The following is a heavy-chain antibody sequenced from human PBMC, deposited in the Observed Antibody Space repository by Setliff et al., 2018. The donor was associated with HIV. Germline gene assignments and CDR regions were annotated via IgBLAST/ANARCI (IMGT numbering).Heavy chain of an antibody. CDR1: GYTFTINA. D-gene: IGHD6-19*01. V-gene: IGHV1-69*05. CDR2: IIPIFGTA. CDR3: ARLGSGWSDSYYYAMDV. Sequence: GASVKVSCKAFGYTFTINAISWVRQAPGQGLEWMGGIIPIFGTANYAQKFQGRVTITTDESTSTAYMELRSLRSDDTAAYFCARLGSGWSDSYYYAMDVWGQGTTVTVSS. J-gene: IGHJ6*02.